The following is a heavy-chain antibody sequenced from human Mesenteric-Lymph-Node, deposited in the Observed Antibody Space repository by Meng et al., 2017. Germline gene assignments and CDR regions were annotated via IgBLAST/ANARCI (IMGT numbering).Heavy chain of an antibody. Sequence: GESLKISCKGSGYSFTSYWIGWVRQMPGKGLEWMGIIYPGDSDTRYSPSFQGQVTISADKSVSTAYLQWSSLKASDTAMYYCARAYYYDSSGSIEGVYYYYGMDVWGQGTTVTVSS. CDR1: GYSFTSYW. CDR2: IYPGDSDT. J-gene: IGHJ6*02. V-gene: IGHV5-51*01. D-gene: IGHD3-22*01. CDR3: ARAYYYDSSGSIEGVYYYYGMDV.